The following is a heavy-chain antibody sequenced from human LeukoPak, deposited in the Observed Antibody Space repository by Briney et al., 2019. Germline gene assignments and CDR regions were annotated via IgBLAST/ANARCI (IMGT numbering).Heavy chain of an antibody. D-gene: IGHD3-3*01. CDR1: GFTFSSYA. J-gene: IGHJ4*02. V-gene: IGHV3-23*01. CDR2: ISGSGGST. CDR3: AKDTEATYYDFWSGYFTNYFDY. Sequence: GGSLRLSCAASGFTFSSYAMGWVRQAPGKGLEWVSAISGSGGSTYYADSVKGRFTISRDNSKNTLYLQMNSLRAEDTAVYYCAKDTEATYYDFWSGYFTNYFDYWGQGTLVTVSS.